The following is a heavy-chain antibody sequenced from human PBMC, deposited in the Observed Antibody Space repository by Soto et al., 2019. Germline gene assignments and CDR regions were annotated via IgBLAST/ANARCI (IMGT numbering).Heavy chain of an antibody. CDR3: ARQNVVSQLTLWYYFDY. CDR1: GGSISSSSYY. V-gene: IGHV4-39*01. J-gene: IGHJ4*02. D-gene: IGHD3-10*01. Sequence: PSETLSLTCTVSGGSISSSSYYWVLIRQPPGKGLEWIGSIYYSGSTYYNPSLKSRVTISVDTSKNQFSLKLSSVTAADTAVYYCARQNVVSQLTLWYYFDYWGQGTLVTVSS. CDR2: IYYSGST.